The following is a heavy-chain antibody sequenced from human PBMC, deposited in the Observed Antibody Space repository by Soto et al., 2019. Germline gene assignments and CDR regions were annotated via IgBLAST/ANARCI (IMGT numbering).Heavy chain of an antibody. D-gene: IGHD3-22*01. Sequence: ASVKVSCKASGYTFTSYGISWVRQAPGQGLEWMGWISAYNGNTNYAQKLQGRVTMTTDTSTSTANMDPADTGTYYCAHGEYSGDGWCFFDYWGQGTLVTVSS. CDR2: ISAYNGNT. CDR1: GYTFTSYG. J-gene: IGHJ4*02. CDR3: SGDGWCFFDY. V-gene: IGHV1-18*04.